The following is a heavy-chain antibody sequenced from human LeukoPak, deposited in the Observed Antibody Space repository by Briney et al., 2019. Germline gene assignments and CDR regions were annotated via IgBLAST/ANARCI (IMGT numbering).Heavy chain of an antibody. CDR3: ARDLTEWEMLPGY. D-gene: IGHD1-26*01. CDR2: IIPIFGTA. V-gene: IGHV1-69*13. CDR1: GGTFSSYA. J-gene: IGHJ4*02. Sequence: ASVKVSYKASGGTFSSYAISWVRQAPGQGLEWMGGIIPIFGTANYAQKFQGRVTITADESTSTAYMELSSLRSEDTAVYYCARDLTEWEMLPGYWGQGTLVTVSS.